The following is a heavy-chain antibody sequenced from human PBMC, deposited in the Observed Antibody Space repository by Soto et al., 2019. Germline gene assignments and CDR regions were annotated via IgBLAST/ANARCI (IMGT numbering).Heavy chain of an antibody. J-gene: IGHJ4*02. CDR2: IKEDGTAK. D-gene: IGHD6-13*01. V-gene: IGHV3-7*01. Sequence: PGGSLRLSCAPSGFTFCNSWMNWVRQAPGKGLEWVANIKEDGTAKYYLDSVKGRFTVSRDNSKNTLYLQMSSLRAEDTGVYYCARVPSSSYHYFDYWGQGTLVTVSS. CDR1: GFTFCNSW. CDR3: ARVPSSSYHYFDY.